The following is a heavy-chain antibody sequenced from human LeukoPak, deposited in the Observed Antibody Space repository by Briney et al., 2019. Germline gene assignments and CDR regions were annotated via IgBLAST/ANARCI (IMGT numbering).Heavy chain of an antibody. Sequence: QPGGSLRLSCAASGFTVSSNYMSWVRQAPGKGLEWVSVIYSGGSTYYADSVKGRFTISRDNSKNTLYLQMNSPRAEDTAVYYCARDKLVCSGGSCYSIDYWGQGTLVTVSS. V-gene: IGHV3-53*01. D-gene: IGHD2-15*01. CDR3: ARDKLVCSGGSCYSIDY. CDR1: GFTVSSNY. CDR2: IYSGGST. J-gene: IGHJ4*02.